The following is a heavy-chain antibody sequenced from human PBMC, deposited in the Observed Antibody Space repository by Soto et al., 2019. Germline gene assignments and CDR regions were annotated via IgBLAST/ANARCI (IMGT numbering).Heavy chain of an antibody. Sequence: PSETLSLTCTVSGGSVSSGSYYWSWIRQPPGKGLEWIGYIYYSGSTNYNPSHKSRVTISVDTSKNQFSLKLSSVTAADTAVYYCARARAVWFGELLYYYGMDVWGQGTTVTVSS. CDR3: ARARAVWFGELLYYYGMDV. V-gene: IGHV4-61*01. D-gene: IGHD3-10*01. CDR1: GGSVSSGSYY. CDR2: IYYSGST. J-gene: IGHJ6*02.